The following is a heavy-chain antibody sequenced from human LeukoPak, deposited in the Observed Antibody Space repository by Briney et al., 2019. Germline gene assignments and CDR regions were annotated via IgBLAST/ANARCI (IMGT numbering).Heavy chain of an antibody. CDR2: ISGSGGST. V-gene: IGHV3-23*01. D-gene: IGHD2-2*01. J-gene: IGHJ4*02. Sequence: GGSLRLSCAASGFTFSSYAMSWVRQAPGKGLEWVSAISGSGGSTYYADSVKGRFTISRDNSKNTLYLQMNSLRAEDTAVYYCAATRVVVPAVRDYWGQGTLVTASS. CDR3: AATRVVVPAVRDY. CDR1: GFTFSSYA.